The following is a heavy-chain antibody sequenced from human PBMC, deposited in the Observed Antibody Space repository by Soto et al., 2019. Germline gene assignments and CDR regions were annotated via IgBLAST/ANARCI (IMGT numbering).Heavy chain of an antibody. D-gene: IGHD1-26*01. CDR2: ISTTGGNT. J-gene: IGHJ4*02. Sequence: EVQLLESGGGLVQPGGFLRLSCAASRFTFYSSAMSWVRQAPGKGLEWVSAISTTGGNTLYADSVKGRFTISRDNSKNTLYLQMNSLRAEDTAIYYCAKPSGGSYPESRVFDSWGQGTRVTVSS. CDR1: RFTFYSSA. V-gene: IGHV3-23*01. CDR3: AKPSGGSYPESRVFDS.